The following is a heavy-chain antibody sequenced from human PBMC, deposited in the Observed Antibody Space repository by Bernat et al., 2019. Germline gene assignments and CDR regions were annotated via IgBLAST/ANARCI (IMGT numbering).Heavy chain of an antibody. V-gene: IGHV1-3*01. D-gene: IGHD6-19*01. Sequence: QAQLVQSGAEVKKPGASVKVSCKASGYTFTSYAMHWVRQAPGQRLEWMGWINAGNGNTKYSQKFQGRVTITRDTSASTAYMELSSLRSEDTAVYYCARVQDSSGWYAPFDYWGQGTLVTVSS. J-gene: IGHJ4*02. CDR1: GYTFTSYA. CDR3: ARVQDSSGWYAPFDY. CDR2: INAGNGNT.